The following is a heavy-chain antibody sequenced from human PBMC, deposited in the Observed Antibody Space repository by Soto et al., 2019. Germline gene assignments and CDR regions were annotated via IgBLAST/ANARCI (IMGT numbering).Heavy chain of an antibody. V-gene: IGHV1-46*03. J-gene: IGHJ3*02. D-gene: IGHD6-13*01. Sequence: GASVKVSCNASGYTFTSYYMHWVRHAPGQGLEWMGIINPSGGSTSYAQKFQGRVTMTRDTSTSTVYMELSSLRSEDTAVYYCASIAAAGAEVDDAFDIWGQGTMVTVSS. CDR3: ASIAAAGAEVDDAFDI. CDR1: GYTFTSYY. CDR2: INPSGGST.